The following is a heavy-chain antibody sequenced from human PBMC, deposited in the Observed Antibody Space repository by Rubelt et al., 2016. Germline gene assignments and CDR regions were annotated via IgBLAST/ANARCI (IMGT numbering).Heavy chain of an antibody. CDR3: ARVGHYYGSGSYYNDWFDP. Sequence: QVQLVQSGAEVKKPGASVKVSCKASGYTFTSYGISWVRQAPGQGLEWMGWISAYNGNTNYAQKLQGRVTMTTDTSTSTAYMGLRSRRSDGTAVYYCARVGHYYGSGSYYNDWFDPWGQGTLVTVSS. D-gene: IGHD3-10*01. CDR2: ISAYNGNT. V-gene: IGHV1-18*01. J-gene: IGHJ5*02. CDR1: GYTFTSYG.